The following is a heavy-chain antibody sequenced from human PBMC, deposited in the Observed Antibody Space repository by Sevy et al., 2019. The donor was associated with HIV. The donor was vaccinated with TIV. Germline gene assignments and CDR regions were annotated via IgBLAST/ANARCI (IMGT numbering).Heavy chain of an antibody. CDR1: GFAFSTHA. CDR2: ISYEGTET. CDR3: ARDGGYSVKWYPLY. Sequence: GGSLRLSCAASGFAFSTHAMHWVRQAPGKGLEWVAVISYEGTETFYAASVEGRFPISRDNSKNMLSLQINSLRPGDTAVVYCARDGGYSVKWYPLYWGHGTLVTVSS. V-gene: IGHV3-30-3*01. J-gene: IGHJ4*01. D-gene: IGHD1-26*01.